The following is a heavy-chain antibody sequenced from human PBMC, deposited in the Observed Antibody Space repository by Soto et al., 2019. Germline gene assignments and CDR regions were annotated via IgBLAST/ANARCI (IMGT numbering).Heavy chain of an antibody. Sequence: GGSLRLSCAASGFTFSSYAMSWVRQAPGKGLEWVSGISGSGGSTHYADSVKGRFAISRDNSKNRLYRQMNSLRAEDTAEYYCAKFRVITGSTPHYYHYDMDVWGQGTTVTVSS. CDR1: GFTFSSYA. CDR2: ISGSGGST. D-gene: IGHD1-7*01. V-gene: IGHV3-23*01. CDR3: AKFRVITGSTPHYYHYDMDV. J-gene: IGHJ6*02.